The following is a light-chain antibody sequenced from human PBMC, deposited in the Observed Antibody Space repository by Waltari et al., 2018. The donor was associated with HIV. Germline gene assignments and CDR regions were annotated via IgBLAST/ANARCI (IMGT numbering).Light chain of an antibody. V-gene: IGKV1-5*03. CDR2: KSS. CDR3: QQYNNYPLT. J-gene: IGKJ4*02. Sequence: DIQMTQSPSTLSASVGDRATITSRASERIGSWFAWNQQKPRKAPKLLIYKSSSLESVVPSRFGISGTETEFTLTISSLQPDDFSGYYCQQYNNYPLTFGGGTKVKIK. CDR1: ERIGSW.